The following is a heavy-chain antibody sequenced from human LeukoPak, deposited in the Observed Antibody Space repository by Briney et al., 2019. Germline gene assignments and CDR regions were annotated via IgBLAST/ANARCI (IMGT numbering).Heavy chain of an antibody. D-gene: IGHD3-22*01. CDR3: AHPEWADSSGYYYDSDYFDY. CDR2: ISGSGGST. CDR1: GFTFSSYA. V-gene: IGHV3-23*01. J-gene: IGHJ4*02. Sequence: GGSLRLSCAASGFTFSSYAMSWVRQAPGKGLEWVSAISGSGGSTYYADSVKGRFTISRDNSKNTLYLQMNSLRAEDTAVYYCAHPEWADSSGYYYDSDYFDYWGQGTLVTVSS.